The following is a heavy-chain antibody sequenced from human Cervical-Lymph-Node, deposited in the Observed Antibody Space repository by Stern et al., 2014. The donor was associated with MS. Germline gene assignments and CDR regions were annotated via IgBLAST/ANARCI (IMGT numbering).Heavy chain of an antibody. CDR3: ARDLTGYEGFDL. CDR2: INPDGGGT. Sequence: VQLVQSGAEVTKPGTSVKVSCKASGYNFNDYYIHWVRQAPGQGLEWMGRINPDGGGTTYAQKFQGRVTMTRDTSISTVYLELIRLTSDDTAVYYCARDLTGYEGFDLWGQGTMVIVSS. D-gene: IGHD1-20*01. CDR1: GYNFNDYY. V-gene: IGHV1-2*06. J-gene: IGHJ3*01.